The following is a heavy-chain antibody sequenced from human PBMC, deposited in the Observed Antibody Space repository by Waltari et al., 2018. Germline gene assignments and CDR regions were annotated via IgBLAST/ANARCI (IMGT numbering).Heavy chain of an antibody. CDR2: IKQDGSEK. D-gene: IGHD6-13*01. V-gene: IGHV3-7*01. CDR1: GFTFSSYW. Sequence: EVQLVESGGGLVQPGGSLRLSCAASGFTFSSYWLSWVRQAPGKGLEWVANIKQDGSEKYYVDSVKGRFTISRDNAKNSLYLQMNSLRAEDTAVYYCARDDAAAAGTVDYWGQGTLVTVSS. CDR3: ARDDAAAAGTVDY. J-gene: IGHJ4*02.